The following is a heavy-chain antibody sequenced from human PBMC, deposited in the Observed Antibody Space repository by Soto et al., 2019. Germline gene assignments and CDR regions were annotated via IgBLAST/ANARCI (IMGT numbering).Heavy chain of an antibody. CDR3: AHRPGDCSGGSCYSRALSFDY. Sequence: QITLKESGPTLVKPTQTLTLTCTFSGFSLSTSGVGVGWIRQPPGKALEWLALIYWDDDKRYSPSLKSRLTITKDTSKNQVVLTMTNMDPVDTATYYCAHRPGDCSGGSCYSRALSFDYWGQGTLVTVSS. D-gene: IGHD2-15*01. CDR1: GFSLSTSGVG. J-gene: IGHJ4*02. CDR2: IYWDDDK. V-gene: IGHV2-5*02.